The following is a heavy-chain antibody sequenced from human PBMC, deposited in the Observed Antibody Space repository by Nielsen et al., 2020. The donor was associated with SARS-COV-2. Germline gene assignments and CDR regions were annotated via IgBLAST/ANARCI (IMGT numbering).Heavy chain of an antibody. CDR1: GGSFSGYY. CDR3: ARGDLVVVPSPLLGLGPIFYYFCLDV. CDR2: VSHSGST. Sequence: SETLSLTCAVYGGSFSGYYWSWIRQPPGKGLEWIGEVSHSGSTNYNPSLKSRVTLSMDKSKNQFSLRLTSVSAADTAVYFCARGDLVVVPSPLLGLGPIFYYFCLDVWGKGTTVTVSS. J-gene: IGHJ6*03. V-gene: IGHV4-34*01. D-gene: IGHD2-2*02.